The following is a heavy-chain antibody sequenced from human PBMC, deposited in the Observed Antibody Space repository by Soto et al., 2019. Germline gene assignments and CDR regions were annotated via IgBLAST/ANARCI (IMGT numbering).Heavy chain of an antibody. CDR1: AFTFSSYA. Sequence: EVQLLESGGGLVQPGGSRRLSCAASAFTFSSYAMSWVRQAPGKGLEWVSAISGSGGSTYYADSVKGRFSISRDNSKNTLSLQMNSLRVEDTAVYYCARVPYDSSGTYSSHDIWGRGTLVTVSS. D-gene: IGHD3-22*01. CDR3: ARVPYDSSGTYSSHDI. V-gene: IGHV3-23*01. CDR2: ISGSGGST. J-gene: IGHJ3*02.